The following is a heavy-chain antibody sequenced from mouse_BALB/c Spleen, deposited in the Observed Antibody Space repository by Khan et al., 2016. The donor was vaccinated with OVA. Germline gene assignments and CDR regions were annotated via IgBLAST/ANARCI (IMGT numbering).Heavy chain of an antibody. CDR2: IYPGSGSA. V-gene: IGHV1-77*01. D-gene: IGHD1-1*01. Sequence: QVQLQQSGPELVKPGASVKMSCKASGYTFTDYVITRVKQRTGQGLEWIGEIYPGSGSAYYNEKFKDKATLTADKSSDTAYMQLSSLTSEDSAVYFCASSYDGAWFAYWGQGTLVTASA. J-gene: IGHJ3*01. CDR1: GYTFTDYV. CDR3: ASSYDGAWFAY.